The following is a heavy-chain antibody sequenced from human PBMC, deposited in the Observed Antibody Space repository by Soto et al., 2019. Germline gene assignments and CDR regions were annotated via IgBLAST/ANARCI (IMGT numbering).Heavy chain of an antibody. CDR3: ARVWADAFDI. Sequence: ASVKVSCKASGYTLTNFYIHWVRQAPGQGLEWMGRINAYNGNTNYAQKLQGRVTITTDTSTSTAYMELRSLRSDDTAVYYCARVWADAFDIWGQGTMVTV. V-gene: IGHV1-18*04. J-gene: IGHJ3*02. D-gene: IGHD3-16*01. CDR2: INAYNGNT. CDR1: GYTLTNFY.